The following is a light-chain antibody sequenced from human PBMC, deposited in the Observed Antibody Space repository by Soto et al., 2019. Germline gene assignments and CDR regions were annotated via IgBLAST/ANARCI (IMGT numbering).Light chain of an antibody. CDR3: QQFNTYPLT. CDR1: QDIRGA. CDR2: DVS. J-gene: IGKJ5*01. V-gene: IGKV1-13*02. Sequence: AIQLTQSPSSLSASVGDRVTITCRASQDIRGALAWYQQKPGKAPKFLIFDVSTLQRGVPSRFSGCCSGIDITLTISSLPPDDFGTYYCQQFNTYPLTYGQGTRLEIK.